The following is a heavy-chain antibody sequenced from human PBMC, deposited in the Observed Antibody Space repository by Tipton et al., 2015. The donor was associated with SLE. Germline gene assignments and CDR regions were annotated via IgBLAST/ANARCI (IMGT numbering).Heavy chain of an antibody. D-gene: IGHD1-14*01. CDR3: VSGVGNTGRFHY. Sequence: TLSLTCTVSGGSISSGYYWGWTRQSPVKGLEWIGIVYRTAYYNPSLKSRVTVSVETSKNEVSLKLNSVTASDTAVYYCVSGVGNTGRFHYWCQGALVTVSS. V-gene: IGHV4-38-2*02. J-gene: IGHJ4*02. CDR1: GGSISSGYY. CDR2: VYRTA.